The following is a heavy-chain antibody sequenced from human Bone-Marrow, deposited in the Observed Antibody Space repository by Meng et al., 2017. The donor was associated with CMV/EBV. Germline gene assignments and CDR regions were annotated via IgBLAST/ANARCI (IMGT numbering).Heavy chain of an antibody. Sequence: GESLKISCKGSGYSFTSYWIGWVRQMPGKGLEWMGIIYPGDSDTRYSPSFQGQVTISADKSISTAYLQWSSLKASDTAMYYCARQYSSSSGNTLVCYWGQGTLVTVSS. CDR3: ARQYSSSSGNTLVCY. J-gene: IGHJ4*02. V-gene: IGHV5-51*01. CDR2: IYPGDSDT. D-gene: IGHD6-6*01. CDR1: GYSFTSYW.